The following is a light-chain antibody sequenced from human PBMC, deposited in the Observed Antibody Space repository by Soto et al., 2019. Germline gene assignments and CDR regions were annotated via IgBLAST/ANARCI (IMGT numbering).Light chain of an antibody. V-gene: IGKV3-11*01. J-gene: IGKJ4*01. Sequence: PGVRATLSCRASPSVSNSVAWYQHKPGQAPRLLIYDASNRATGVPSRFSGSGSGTDFTLTISSLAPEDFAVYYCQQRNKWPPVTFGGGTRLEIK. CDR1: PSVSNS. CDR2: DAS. CDR3: QQRNKWPPVT.